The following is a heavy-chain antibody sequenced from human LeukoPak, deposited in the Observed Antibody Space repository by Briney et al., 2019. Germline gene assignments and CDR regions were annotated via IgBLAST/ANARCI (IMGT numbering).Heavy chain of an antibody. V-gene: IGHV3-23*01. D-gene: IGHD2-2*01. CDR3: AKLYCSSTSCYREVGYYFDY. J-gene: IGHJ4*02. CDR2: ISGSGGST. CDR1: GVTFSSYA. Sequence: PGGSLRLSCAVSGVTFSSYAMSWVRQAPGKGLEWVSAISGSGGSTYYAASVKGRFTISRDNSKNTLYLQMNSLRAEDTAVYYCAKLYCSSTSCYREVGYYFDYWGQGTLVTVSS.